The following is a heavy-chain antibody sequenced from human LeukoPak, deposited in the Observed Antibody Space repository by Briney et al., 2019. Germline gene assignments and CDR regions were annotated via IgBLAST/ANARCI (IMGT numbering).Heavy chain of an antibody. J-gene: IGHJ4*02. D-gene: IGHD3-22*01. Sequence: SETLSLTCTVSGGSLSSYYWSWIRQPAGKGLEWIGRIYTSGSTNYNPSLKSRVTMSVDTSKNQFSLKLSSVTAADTAVYYCARNGVYDSSGYFDYWGQGTLVTVSS. CDR3: ARNGVYDSSGYFDY. CDR1: GGSLSSYY. CDR2: IYTSGST. V-gene: IGHV4-4*07.